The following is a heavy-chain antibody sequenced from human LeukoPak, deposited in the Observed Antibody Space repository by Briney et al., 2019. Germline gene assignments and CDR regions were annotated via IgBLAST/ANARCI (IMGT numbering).Heavy chain of an antibody. D-gene: IGHD6-25*01. CDR2: IYYTET. V-gene: IGHV4-59*08. CDR1: GGSVSNYY. CDR3: ARAPRLGSIESGNWFDP. Sequence: SETLSLTCTVSGGSVSNYYWSWIRQSPGKGLEWIGYIYYTETSYNPSLKSRVTISVDTSKNQFSLKLSSVTAADTAVYYCARAPRLGSIESGNWFDPWGQGTLVTVSS. J-gene: IGHJ5*02.